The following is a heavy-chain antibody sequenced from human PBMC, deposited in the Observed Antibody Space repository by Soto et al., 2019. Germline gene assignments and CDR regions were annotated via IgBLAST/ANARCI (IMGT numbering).Heavy chain of an antibody. CDR2: ISSSSSYI. J-gene: IGHJ5*02. D-gene: IGHD3-3*01. Sequence: EVQLVESGGGLVKPGGSLRLSCAASGFTFSSYSMNWVRQAPGKGLEWVSSISSSSSYIYYADSVKGRFTISRDNAKNSLYLQMNSLKAEDTAVYYCARDLGYDFWSGYSDFSWFDPWGQGTLVTVSS. CDR1: GFTFSSYS. CDR3: ARDLGYDFWSGYSDFSWFDP. V-gene: IGHV3-21*01.